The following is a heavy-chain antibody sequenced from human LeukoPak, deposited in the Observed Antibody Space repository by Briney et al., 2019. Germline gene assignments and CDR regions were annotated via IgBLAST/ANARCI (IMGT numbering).Heavy chain of an antibody. CDR1: GFTFSTYT. Sequence: GGSLRLSCAASGFTFSTYTMNWVRQAPGKGLEWVSSISTSSIYIYYADSLKGRFTISRDNAKNSLYLQMNSLRAEDTAVYYCARDFLMVRGTIDYWGQGTLVTVSS. D-gene: IGHD3-10*01. CDR2: ISTSSIYI. CDR3: ARDFLMVRGTIDY. V-gene: IGHV3-21*04. J-gene: IGHJ4*02.